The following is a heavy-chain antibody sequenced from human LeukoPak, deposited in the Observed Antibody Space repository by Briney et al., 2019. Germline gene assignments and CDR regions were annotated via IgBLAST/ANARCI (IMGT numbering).Heavy chain of an antibody. CDR3: ARHLYHTHDFWSGYHAFDI. V-gene: IGHV4-39*01. Sequence: PSETLSLTCTVSGGSISGSSYYWGWIRQPPGKGLEWIGSIYYSGSTYYNPSLKSRVTISVDTSKNQFSLKLSSVTASDTAVYYCARHLYHTHDFWSGYHAFDIWGQGTMVTVSS. D-gene: IGHD3-3*01. CDR2: IYYSGST. J-gene: IGHJ3*02. CDR1: GGSISGSSYY.